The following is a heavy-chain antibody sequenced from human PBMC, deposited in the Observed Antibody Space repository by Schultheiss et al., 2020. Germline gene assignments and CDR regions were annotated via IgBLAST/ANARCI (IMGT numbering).Heavy chain of an antibody. CDR1: GFTFSSYA. D-gene: IGHD3-22*01. CDR2: ISSSSSYI. V-gene: IGHV3-21*01. Sequence: GESLKISCAASGFTFSSYAMSWVRQAPGKGLEWVSCISSSSSYIYYADSVKGRFTISRDNAKNSLYLQMNSLRAEDTAVYYCARVYAYDSSGYCEWGQGTLVTVSS. J-gene: IGHJ4*02. CDR3: ARVYAYDSSGYCE.